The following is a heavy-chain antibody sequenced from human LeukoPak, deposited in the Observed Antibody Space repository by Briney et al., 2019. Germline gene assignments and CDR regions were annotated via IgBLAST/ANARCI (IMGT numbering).Heavy chain of an antibody. CDR2: IGSSGSTI. J-gene: IGHJ4*02. CDR1: GFTFSDYY. Sequence: GGSLRLSCAASGFTFSDYYMSWIRQAPGKGLERVSYIGSSGSTIYYADSVKGRFTISRDNAKNSLYLQMNSLRAEDTAVYYCARDGRGITPTYYFDYWGQGTLVTVSS. CDR3: ARDGRGITPTYYFDY. D-gene: IGHD3-10*01. V-gene: IGHV3-11*04.